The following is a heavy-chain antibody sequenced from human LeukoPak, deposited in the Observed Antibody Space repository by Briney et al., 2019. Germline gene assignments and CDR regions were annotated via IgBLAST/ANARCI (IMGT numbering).Heavy chain of an antibody. Sequence: PGGSLRLSCAAFGFTFRSYSMNWVRQAPGKGLEWVSSISAGSGYTYYADSVKCRYTISRDNAKNSLYLQMNSLRAEDTAVYYCPRDGSRFGEPHYFDYWGEGTLVTVSS. D-gene: IGHD3-10*01. CDR3: PRDGSRFGEPHYFDY. J-gene: IGHJ4*02. CDR1: GFTFRSYS. V-gene: IGHV3-21*04. CDR2: ISAGSGYT.